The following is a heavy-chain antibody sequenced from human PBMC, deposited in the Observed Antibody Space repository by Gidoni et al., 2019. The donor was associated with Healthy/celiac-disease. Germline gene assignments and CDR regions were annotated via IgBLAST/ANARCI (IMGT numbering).Heavy chain of an antibody. Sequence: QVQLVQSGAEVKKPGSSVKVSCKASGGTFSSYAISWVRQAPGQGLEWMGGTIPIFVTATSAQKFQGRVPITADKPTSTAYMELSSLGSEDTAVYYCAGGGAYCSSTSCSNYYYGMDVWGQGTTVTVSS. CDR1: GGTFSSYA. V-gene: IGHV1-69*06. CDR2: TIPIFVTA. J-gene: IGHJ6*02. D-gene: IGHD2-2*01. CDR3: AGGGAYCSSTSCSNYYYGMDV.